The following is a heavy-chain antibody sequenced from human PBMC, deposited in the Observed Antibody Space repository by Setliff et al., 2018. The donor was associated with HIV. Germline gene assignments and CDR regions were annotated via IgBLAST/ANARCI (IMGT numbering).Heavy chain of an antibody. CDR1: GGSITNGDHY. CDR2: IYYTGDT. V-gene: IGHV4-30-4*08. D-gene: IGHD2-2*01. J-gene: IGHJ4*02. Sequence: SETLSLTCSVSGGSITNGDHYWAWIRQSPGKGLEWIGYIYYTGDTYYSSSFESRVAISLDTSNNQFSLRVRSVTAADTALYFCARMSISASVYFDYWGQGTLVTVS. CDR3: ARMSISASVYFDY.